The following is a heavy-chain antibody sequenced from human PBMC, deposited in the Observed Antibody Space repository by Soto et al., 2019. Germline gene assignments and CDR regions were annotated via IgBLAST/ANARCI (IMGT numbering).Heavy chain of an antibody. D-gene: IGHD1-20*01. Sequence: QVQLVQSGAEVKKPGASVKVSCKASGYTFTGQFMHWVRQAPGQGLEWMGWINPNSGGTTYSQRFQGRVNMTRDKSITKAYMELAGLTSDDTAVYYCSLTGRGGSWGQGTLVTVSS. CDR1: GYTFTGQF. CDR3: SLTGRGGS. J-gene: IGHJ5*02. V-gene: IGHV1-2*02. CDR2: INPNSGGT.